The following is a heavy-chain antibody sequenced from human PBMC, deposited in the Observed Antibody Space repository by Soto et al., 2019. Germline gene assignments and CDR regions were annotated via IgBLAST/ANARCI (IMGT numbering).Heavy chain of an antibody. D-gene: IGHD6-19*01. CDR1: GFAFSSYT. V-gene: IGHV3-23*01. J-gene: IGHJ4*02. CDR3: AKDRGGFARGWEYYDF. CDR2: ISASGGST. Sequence: GGSLRLSCAASGFAFSSYTMSWVRQAPGKGLEWVSSISASGGSTYYGDSLKGRFTISRDNSKNTLNLHIKSLGVEDSAVYYCAKDRGGFARGWEYYDFWGQGTQVTVSS.